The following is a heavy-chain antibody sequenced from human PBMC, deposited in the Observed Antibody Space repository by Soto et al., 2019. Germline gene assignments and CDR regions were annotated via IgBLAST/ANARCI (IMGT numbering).Heavy chain of an antibody. D-gene: IGHD3-10*01. CDR3: AKGRGLRYYYGMDV. CDR1: GFTFSSYA. Sequence: PGGSLRLSCAASGFTFSSYAMSWVRQAPGKGLEWVSAISGSGGSTYYADSVKGRFTISRDNSKNTLYLQMNSLRAEDTAVYYCAKGRGLRYYYGMDVWGQGTTVTVSS. V-gene: IGHV3-23*01. CDR2: ISGSGGST. J-gene: IGHJ6*02.